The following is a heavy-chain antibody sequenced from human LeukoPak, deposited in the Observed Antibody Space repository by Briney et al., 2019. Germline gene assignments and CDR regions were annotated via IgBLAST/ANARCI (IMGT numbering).Heavy chain of an antibody. D-gene: IGHD6-13*01. CDR3: VRMAAGNTMFDY. Sequence: SETLSLTCSVSGSSINSAYYSGWVRHRQPPGKGLEWIGSVFRSGTTYYHPSLNSRVTISLDTSKNQFSLKLSSVTAADTAVYHCVRMAAGNTMFDYWGLGVLVTVSS. V-gene: IGHV4-38-2*01. CDR2: VFRSGTT. J-gene: IGHJ4*02. CDR1: GSSINSAYY.